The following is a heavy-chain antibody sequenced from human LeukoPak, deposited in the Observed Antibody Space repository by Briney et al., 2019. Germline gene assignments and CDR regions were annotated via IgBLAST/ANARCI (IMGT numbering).Heavy chain of an antibody. CDR2: IYSSGNT. D-gene: IGHD1-1*01. CDR1: GVSISSGRNY. CDR3: ARHLSGTTMSHYFDF. V-gene: IGHV4-39*01. J-gene: IGHJ4*02. Sequence: SETLSLTCSVSGVSISSGRNYWGWIRQSPGEGLEWIASIYSSGNTHSNPSLKSRVSISVDTSKNQVSLKLYSVTASDAAIYYCARHLSGTTMSHYFDFWGQGTLVTVSS.